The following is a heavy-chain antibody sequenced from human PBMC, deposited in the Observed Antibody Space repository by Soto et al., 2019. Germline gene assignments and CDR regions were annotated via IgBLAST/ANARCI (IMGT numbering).Heavy chain of an antibody. D-gene: IGHD2-15*01. V-gene: IGHV1-69*02. J-gene: IGHJ3*02. Sequence: QVQLVQSGAEVKKPGSSVKVSCKASGGTFSSYTISWVRQAPGQGLEWMGRIIPILGIANYAQKFQGRVTITEDKSTSTAYMELSSLRSEDTAVYYCASEGIVVVVAATDAFDIWGQGTMVTVSS. CDR1: GGTFSSYT. CDR2: IIPILGIA. CDR3: ASEGIVVVVAATDAFDI.